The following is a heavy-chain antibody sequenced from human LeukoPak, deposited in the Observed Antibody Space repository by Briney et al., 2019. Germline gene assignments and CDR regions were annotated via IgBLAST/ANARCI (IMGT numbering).Heavy chain of an antibody. J-gene: IGHJ5*02. V-gene: IGHV3-23*01. CDR3: AKEQLQIGASWFDP. Sequence: GGSLRLSCTASGFTFSNYAMSWVRQAPGKGLEWVSAISGSGADTFYADSVKGRFTVSRDNGKNTLYLQMNSLRAEDTALYYCAKEQLQIGASWFDPWGQGTLVTVSS. CDR2: ISGSGADT. CDR1: GFTFSNYA. D-gene: IGHD5-24*01.